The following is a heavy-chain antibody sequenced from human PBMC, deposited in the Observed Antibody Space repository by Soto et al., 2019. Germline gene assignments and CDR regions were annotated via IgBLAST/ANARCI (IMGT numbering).Heavy chain of an antibody. V-gene: IGHV3-23*01. CDR1: GFTFSDYA. J-gene: IGHJ4*02. CDR3: AKLLRPGRQVFDF. D-gene: IGHD1-1*01. Sequence: EVQLLESGGGLVQPGGSLRLSCAASGFTFSDYAMSWVRQAPGKGLDWVSAISSSGDHTFYADSVKGRFTISRDNSKNTLYLPANSLRAEDTAVYYCAKLLRPGRQVFDFWGQGTLVTVSS. CDR2: ISSSGDHT.